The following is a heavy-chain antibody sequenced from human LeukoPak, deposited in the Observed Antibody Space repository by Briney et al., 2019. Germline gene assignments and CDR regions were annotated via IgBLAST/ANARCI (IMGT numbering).Heavy chain of an antibody. CDR3: ARVSPIPAAGSSYYFAMDV. J-gene: IGHJ6*02. V-gene: IGHV4-4*07. Sequence: SETLSLTCTVSSGSISGYYWSWIRQPAAKGLEWIGCIYSSGTTTYNPSFKSRVTMSLDTSNNQLSLKLTSVTAADTAVYYCARVSPIPAAGSSYYFAMDVWGQGTTVTVSS. CDR1: SGSISGYY. CDR2: IYSSGTT. D-gene: IGHD6-13*01.